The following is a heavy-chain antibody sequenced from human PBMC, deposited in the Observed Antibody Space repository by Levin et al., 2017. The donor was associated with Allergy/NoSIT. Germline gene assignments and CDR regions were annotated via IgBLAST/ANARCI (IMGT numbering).Heavy chain of an antibody. CDR2: IYWDDDK. D-gene: IGHD2/OR15-2a*01. CDR3: AHRRGILFPQNWFDP. Sequence: SGPTLVKPTQTLTLTCTFSGFSLSTSGVGVGWIRQPPGKALEWLALIYWDDDKRYSPSLKSRLTITKDTSKNQVVLTMTNMDPVDTATYYCAHRRGILFPQNWFDPWGQGTLVTVSS. J-gene: IGHJ5*02. V-gene: IGHV2-5*02. CDR1: GFSLSTSGVG.